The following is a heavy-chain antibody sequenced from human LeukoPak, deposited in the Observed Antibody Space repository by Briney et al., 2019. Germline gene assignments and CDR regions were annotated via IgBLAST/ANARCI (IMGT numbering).Heavy chain of an antibody. V-gene: IGHV3-23*01. J-gene: IGHJ6*02. D-gene: IGHD2-15*01. CDR3: AKATVVTVANYYGMDV. CDR1: GFTFRSYT. CDR2: ISGSGSST. Sequence: GGSLRLSCAASGFTFRSYTMSWVRQAPGKGLEWVSAISGSGSSTYYADSVKGRFTISRDNSKDTLHLQMNSLRAEDTAVYYCAKATVVTVANYYGMDVWGQGTTVTVSS.